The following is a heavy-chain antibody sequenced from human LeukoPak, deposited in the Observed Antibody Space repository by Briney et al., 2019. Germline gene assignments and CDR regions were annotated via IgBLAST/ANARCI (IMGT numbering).Heavy chain of an antibody. D-gene: IGHD1-14*01. V-gene: IGHV3-13*05. Sequence: GGSLRLSCAASGFTFSTYDMHWVRQATGKGLEWVSGIGTAGDPYHADSVKGRFTISRENAKNSLDLQMNSLRAGDTAVYYCARAPPRYYYNGMDVWGKGTTVTVS. CDR3: ARAPPRYYYNGMDV. CDR2: IGTAGDP. J-gene: IGHJ6*04. CDR1: GFTFSTYD.